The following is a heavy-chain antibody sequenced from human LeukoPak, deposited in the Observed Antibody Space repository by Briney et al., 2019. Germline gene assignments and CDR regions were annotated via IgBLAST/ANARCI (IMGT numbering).Heavy chain of an antibody. J-gene: IGHJ5*02. CDR1: GVSTSSGY. CDR2: ISTSLPT. Sequence: SVTLSLTCTVSGVSTSSGYWSWIRQPAGKGLEWMGRISTSLPTYYNPSLKSRVAMSLDTSENHFSLRLNSVTAADTAVYYCARGYGSGSYSTWGQGTLVTVSS. V-gene: IGHV4-4*07. CDR3: ARGYGSGSYST. D-gene: IGHD3-10*01.